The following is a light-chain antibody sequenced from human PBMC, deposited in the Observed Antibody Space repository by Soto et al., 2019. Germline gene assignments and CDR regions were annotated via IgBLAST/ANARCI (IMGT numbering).Light chain of an antibody. CDR3: QQYSSSLT. CDR2: GAS. V-gene: IGKV3-15*01. CDR1: QNVGST. J-gene: IGKJ4*02. Sequence: EIFMTQSPATLSVFPGERVILSCRASQNVGSTLAWYQQKPGQAPRLLIRGASTRATGVPARFSGSGSGTEFTLTISSLQSEDFAVYYCQQYSSSLTFGGGTTLEIK.